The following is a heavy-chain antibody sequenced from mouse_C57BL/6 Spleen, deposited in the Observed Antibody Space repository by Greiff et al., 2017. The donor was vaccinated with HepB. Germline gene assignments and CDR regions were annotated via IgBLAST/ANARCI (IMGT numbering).Heavy chain of an antibody. J-gene: IGHJ2*01. CDR3: ARPYGSSYFDY. V-gene: IGHV5-6*01. D-gene: IGHD1-1*01. CDR2: ISSGGSYT. CDR1: GFTFSSYG. Sequence: VQLQQSGGDLVKPGGSLKLSCAASGFTFSSYGMSWVGQTPDKRLEWVATISSGGSYTYYPDSVKGRFTISRDNAKNTLYLQMSSLKSEDTAMYYCARPYGSSYFDYWGQGTTLTVSS.